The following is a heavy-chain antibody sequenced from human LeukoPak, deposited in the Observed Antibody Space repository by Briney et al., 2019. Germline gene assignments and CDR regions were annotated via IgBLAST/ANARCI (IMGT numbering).Heavy chain of an antibody. J-gene: IGHJ3*02. CDR3: AREGLGYDSSGYAAFDI. V-gene: IGHV4-59*01. CDR2: IYYSGTI. D-gene: IGHD3-22*01. CDR1: GGSISNYY. Sequence: SETLSLTCTVSGGSISNYYWSWIRQPPGKGLEWIGYIYYSGTINYNPSLKSRVTISIDTSKNQFSLKLSSVTAADTAVYYCAREGLGYDSSGYAAFDIWGQGTMVTVSS.